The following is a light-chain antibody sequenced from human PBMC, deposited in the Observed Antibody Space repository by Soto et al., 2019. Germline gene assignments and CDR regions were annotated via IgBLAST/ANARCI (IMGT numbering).Light chain of an antibody. Sequence: DIQMTQSPSTLSASVGDRVTITFRASQSISSWLAWYQQKPGKAPKLLIYDASSLESGVPSRFSGSGSATEFTLTISSLQPDDFATYYCQQYNNYWTFDQGAKVDIK. J-gene: IGKJ1*01. V-gene: IGKV1-5*01. CDR2: DAS. CDR3: QQYNNYWT. CDR1: QSISSW.